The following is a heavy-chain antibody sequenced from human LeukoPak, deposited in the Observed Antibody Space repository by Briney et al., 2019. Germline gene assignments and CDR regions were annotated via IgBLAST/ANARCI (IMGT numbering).Heavy chain of an antibody. V-gene: IGHV1-69*13. CDR3: ASLRMYYYDNSGGGFDY. D-gene: IGHD3-22*01. Sequence: ASVKVSCKASGGTFSSYAISWVRQAPGQGLEWMGGIIPIFGTANYAQKFQGRVTITADESTSTAYMELSSLRSEDTAVYYCASLRMYYYDNSGGGFDYWGQGTLVTVSS. J-gene: IGHJ4*02. CDR2: IIPIFGTA. CDR1: GGTFSSYA.